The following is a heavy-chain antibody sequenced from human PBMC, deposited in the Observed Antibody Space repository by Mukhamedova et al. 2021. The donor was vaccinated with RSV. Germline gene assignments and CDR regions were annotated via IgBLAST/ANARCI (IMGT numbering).Heavy chain of an antibody. Sequence: GLEWVSTISGSGGNTYYADSVRGRFTISRDKSKKTVYLQMSSLRDDDTAVYYCTREVGSGPNWFDPWGPGTQVNVSS. CDR2: ISGSGGNT. V-gene: IGHV3-23*01. D-gene: IGHD3-3*01. J-gene: IGHJ5*02. CDR3: TREVGSGPNWFDP.